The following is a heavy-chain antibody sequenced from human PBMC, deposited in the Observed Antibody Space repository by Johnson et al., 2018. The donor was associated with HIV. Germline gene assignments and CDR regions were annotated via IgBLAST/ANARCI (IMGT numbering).Heavy chain of an antibody. D-gene: IGHD2-2*01. V-gene: IGHV3-33*06. CDR1: GFTFSSYG. Sequence: QVQLVESGGGVVQPGRSLRLSCAASGFTFSSYGMHWVRQAPGKGLEWVAVIWYDGNNKYYADSVKGRFTISRDNSKNTLYLQMNSLRAEDTAVYYCAKDQASSLNAFDIWGQGTMVTVSS. J-gene: IGHJ3*02. CDR3: AKDQASSLNAFDI. CDR2: IWYDGNNK.